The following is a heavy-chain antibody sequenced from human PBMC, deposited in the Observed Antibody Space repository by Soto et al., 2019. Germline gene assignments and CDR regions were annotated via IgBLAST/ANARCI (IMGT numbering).Heavy chain of an antibody. Sequence: QVQLQESGSGLVKPSQTLSLTCTVSGDAISSGGYSWNWIRQPPGKGLEWIGYPYYTGGATYNPPLTGRVTLSVDTSKNQFSLKMTSMTAADTATYSCARDQRDGYWFDPWGQGTLVTVSS. D-gene: IGHD3-10*01. CDR1: GDAISSGGYS. J-gene: IGHJ5*02. CDR2: PYYTGGA. CDR3: ARDQRDGYWFDP. V-gene: IGHV4-30-2*01.